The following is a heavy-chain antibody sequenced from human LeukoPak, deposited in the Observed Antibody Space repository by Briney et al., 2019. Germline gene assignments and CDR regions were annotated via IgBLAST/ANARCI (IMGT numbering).Heavy chain of an antibody. V-gene: IGHV4-59*11. CDR1: GGSISSHY. CDR2: IYYSGGT. CDR3: ARGGGYYDFWSGYYLDGGRLGEKYYFDY. Sequence: SETLSLTCTVSGGSISSHYWSWIRQPPGKGLEWIGYIYYSGGTNYNPSLKSRVTTSVDTSKNQFSLKLSSVTAADTAVYYCARGGGYYDFWSGYYLDGGRLGEKYYFDYWGQGTLVTVSS. D-gene: IGHD3-3*01. J-gene: IGHJ4*02.